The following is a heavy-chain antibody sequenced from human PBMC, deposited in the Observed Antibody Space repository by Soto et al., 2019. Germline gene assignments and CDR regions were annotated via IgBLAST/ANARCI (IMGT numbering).Heavy chain of an antibody. CDR1: GFTFSNYW. CDR3: VRGTNDWYGIDY. V-gene: IGHV3-74*01. J-gene: IGHJ4*02. CDR2: INIGGSAA. D-gene: IGHD3-9*01. Sequence: EVQLVESGGGLVQPGGSLRLSCAASGFTFSNYWMHWVRLPPGKGLLWVSRINIGGSAANYAGSVEGRFTVSRDDAKNTLYLQMNRLRDDDTAVYYYVRGTNDWYGIDYWGQGAPVTVSS.